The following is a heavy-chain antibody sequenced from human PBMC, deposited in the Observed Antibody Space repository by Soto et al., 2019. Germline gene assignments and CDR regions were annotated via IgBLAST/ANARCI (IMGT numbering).Heavy chain of an antibody. D-gene: IGHD6-13*01. Sequence: QITLKESGPTLVKPTQTLTLTCTFSGFSLSTSGVGVGWIRQPPGQALEWLALIYWDDDKRYSPSLKSRLTITKDTSKNQVVLTMTNMDPVDTAPYYCALGGLSSSWYYFDYWGQGTLVTVSS. CDR1: GFSLSTSGVG. V-gene: IGHV2-5*02. J-gene: IGHJ4*02. CDR2: IYWDDDK. CDR3: ALGGLSSSWYYFDY.